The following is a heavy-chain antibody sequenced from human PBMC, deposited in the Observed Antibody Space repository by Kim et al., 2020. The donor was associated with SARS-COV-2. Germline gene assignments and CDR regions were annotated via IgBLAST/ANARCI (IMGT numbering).Heavy chain of an antibody. CDR3: ARDVGVPQWKDGMYV. V-gene: IGHV3-30*04. Sequence: GGSLRLSCAASGFTFSNYAMHWVRQAPGKGLEWVAVISYDGSNKYYVDSLKGRFTISRDNSKNTLYLQMNSLRVEDTAVYYCARDVGVPQWKDGMYVW. CDR1: GFTFSNYA. D-gene: IGHD2-2*01. CDR2: ISYDGSNK. J-gene: IGHJ6*01.